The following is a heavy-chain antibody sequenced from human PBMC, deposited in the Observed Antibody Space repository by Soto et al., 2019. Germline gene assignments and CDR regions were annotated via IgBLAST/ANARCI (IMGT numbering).Heavy chain of an antibody. J-gene: IGHJ3*02. CDR2: ISAYNGNT. D-gene: IGHD2-15*01. CDR1: GYTFTSYG. Sequence: ASVKVSCKASGYTFTSYGISWVRQAPGQGLEWMGWISAYNGNTNYAQKLQGRVTMTTDTSTSTAYMELRSLRSDDMAVYYCARQPVPETPSSLDAFDIWGQGPMVTV. CDR3: ARQPVPETPSSLDAFDI. V-gene: IGHV1-18*03.